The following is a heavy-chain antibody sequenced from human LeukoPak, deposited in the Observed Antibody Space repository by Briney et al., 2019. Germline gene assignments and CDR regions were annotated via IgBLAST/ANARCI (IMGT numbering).Heavy chain of an antibody. CDR1: GFTFSSYV. Sequence: GGSLRLSCAASGFTFSSYVMNWVRQAPGKGLEWVSSISSSSNYIYYADSVKGRFTISRDNAKNSVYLQMISLRAEDTATYYCARVAPRYYLDYWGQGTLVTVSS. CDR3: ARVAPRYYLDY. D-gene: IGHD2-8*01. CDR2: ISSSSNYI. V-gene: IGHV3-21*01. J-gene: IGHJ4*02.